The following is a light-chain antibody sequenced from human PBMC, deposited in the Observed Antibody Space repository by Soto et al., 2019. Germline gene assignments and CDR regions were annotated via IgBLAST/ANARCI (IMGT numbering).Light chain of an antibody. CDR1: SSDVGSDNL. J-gene: IGLJ3*02. CDR2: EGT. V-gene: IGLV2-23*01. Sequence: QSALTQPASVSGSPGQSITISCTGTSSDVGSDNLVSWYQQHPGKAPKLMIYEGTRRPSGVSNRFSGSKSGNTASLTISGLQAEDEADYYCCSYVPSTTLKVFGGGTKVTVL. CDR3: CSYVPSTTLKV.